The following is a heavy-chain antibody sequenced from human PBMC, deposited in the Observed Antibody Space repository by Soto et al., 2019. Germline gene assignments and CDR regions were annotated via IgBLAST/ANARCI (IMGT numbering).Heavy chain of an antibody. CDR1: GGSISSYY. CDR2: IYYSGST. Sequence: PSETLSLTCTVSGGSISSYYWSWIRQPPGKGLEWIGYIYYSGSTNYNPSLKSRVTISVDTSKNQFSLKLSSVTAADTAVYYCAREAAAGINYYYYYYMDGWGKGTTVTVAS. V-gene: IGHV4-59*01. J-gene: IGHJ6*03. D-gene: IGHD6-13*01. CDR3: AREAAAGINYYYYYYMDG.